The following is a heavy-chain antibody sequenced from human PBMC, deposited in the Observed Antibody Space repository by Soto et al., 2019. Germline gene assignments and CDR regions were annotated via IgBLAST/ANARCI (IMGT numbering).Heavy chain of an antibody. Sequence: SETLSLTCTVSGGSISSYYWSWIRQPPGKGLEWIGYIYYSGSTNYNPSLKSRVTISVDTSKNQFSLKLSSVTAADTAVYYCASTFYDSSGYNAFDIWGQGTKVTVSS. D-gene: IGHD3-22*01. CDR1: GGSISSYY. J-gene: IGHJ3*02. CDR2: IYYSGST. CDR3: ASTFYDSSGYNAFDI. V-gene: IGHV4-59*08.